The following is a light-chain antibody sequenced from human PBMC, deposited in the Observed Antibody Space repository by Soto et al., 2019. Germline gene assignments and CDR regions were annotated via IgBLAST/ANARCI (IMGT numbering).Light chain of an antibody. CDR2: EVS. CDR3: NSYAGSNNWV. CDR1: SSDVGGYSY. J-gene: IGLJ3*02. V-gene: IGLV2-8*01. Sequence: QSALTQPPSASGSPGQSVTISCTGTSSDVGGYSYVSWYQHHPGEAPKLLIYEVSKRPSGVPDRFSGSKSGNTASLTVSGLRAEDGADYYCNSYAGSNNWVFGGGTKLTVL.